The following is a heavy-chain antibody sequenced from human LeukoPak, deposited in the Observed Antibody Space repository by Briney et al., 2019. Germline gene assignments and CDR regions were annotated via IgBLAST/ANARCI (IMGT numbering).Heavy chain of an antibody. Sequence: ASVKVSCKASGYTFTSYDINWVPQATGQGLEWMGWMNPNSGNTGYAQKFQGRVTMTRNTSISTAYMELSSLRSEDTAVYYCARGRRWSNNWFDPWGQGTLVTVSS. CDR1: GYTFTSYD. CDR2: MNPNSGNT. V-gene: IGHV1-8*01. CDR3: ARGRRWSNNWFDP. J-gene: IGHJ5*02. D-gene: IGHD4-23*01.